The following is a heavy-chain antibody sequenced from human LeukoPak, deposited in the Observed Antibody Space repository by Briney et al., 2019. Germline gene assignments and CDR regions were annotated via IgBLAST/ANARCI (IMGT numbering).Heavy chain of an antibody. J-gene: IGHJ6*02. CDR2: IYTSGST. CDR1: EFTVSSNY. Sequence: GGSLRLSCVASEFTVSSNYMNWVRQAPGKGLEWGSFIYTSGSTYYADSVRGRFTISRDNSKNTLYLEMNSLRAEDTAVYYCARVGTTVSTNYYGMDVWGQGTTVTVSS. CDR3: ARVGTTVSTNYYGMDV. V-gene: IGHV3-66*02. D-gene: IGHD4-11*01.